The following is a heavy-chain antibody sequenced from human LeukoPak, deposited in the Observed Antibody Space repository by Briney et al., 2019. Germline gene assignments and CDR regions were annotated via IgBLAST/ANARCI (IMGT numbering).Heavy chain of an antibody. D-gene: IGHD3-9*01. CDR3: ARVSGLDAFDI. Sequence: SETLSLTCAVYGGSFSGYYWSWIRQPPGKGLEWIGYIYYSGSTNYNPSLKSRVTISVDTSKNQFSLKLSSVTAADTAVYYCARVSGLDAFDIWGQGTMVTVSS. V-gene: IGHV4-59*08. CDR2: IYYSGST. CDR1: GGSFSGYY. J-gene: IGHJ3*02.